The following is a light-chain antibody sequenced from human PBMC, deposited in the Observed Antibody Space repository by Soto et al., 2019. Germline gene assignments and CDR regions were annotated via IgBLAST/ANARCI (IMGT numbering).Light chain of an antibody. J-gene: IGKJ4*01. CDR1: QSVGSN. CDR2: GAS. V-gene: IGKV3-15*01. Sequence: EIVMTQSPATLSVSPGERATLSCRASQSVGSNLAWYQQKPGQAPRLLIYGASTRATGIPARFSGSGSGTELALTISSLQSEDFAVYYWQQYNNWPPLTFGGGTKVEIK. CDR3: QQYNNWPPLT.